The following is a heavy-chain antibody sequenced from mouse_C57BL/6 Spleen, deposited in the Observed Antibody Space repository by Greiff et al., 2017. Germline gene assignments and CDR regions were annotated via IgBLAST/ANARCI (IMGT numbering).Heavy chain of an antibody. CDR3: ASSRDGYWFAY. Sequence: VKLQESGPGLVKPSQSLSITCTVSGFSLTSYGVHWVRQSPGKGLEWLGVIWSGGSTDYNAAFISRLSISKDNSKSQVFFKMNRLQADDTAIYYCASSRDGYWFAYWGQGTLVTVSA. D-gene: IGHD2-3*01. CDR1: GFSLTSYG. CDR2: IWSGGST. V-gene: IGHV2-2*01. J-gene: IGHJ3*01.